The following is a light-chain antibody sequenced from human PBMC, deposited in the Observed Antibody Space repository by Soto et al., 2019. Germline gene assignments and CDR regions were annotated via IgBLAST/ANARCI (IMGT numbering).Light chain of an antibody. V-gene: IGKV3-15*01. Sequence: ILMTQSPATLSVSPGERATLSCRASQSVSNNLAWYQQKPGQAPRLLIYDASTRATGIPARFSGSGSRTDCTLTISGLQSEDFAVYYCQQYNIWPRWTFGQGTKVEVK. J-gene: IGKJ1*01. CDR2: DAS. CDR1: QSVSNN. CDR3: QQYNIWPRWT.